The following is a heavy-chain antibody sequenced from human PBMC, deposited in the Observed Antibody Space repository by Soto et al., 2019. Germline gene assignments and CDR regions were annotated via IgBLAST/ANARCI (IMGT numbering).Heavy chain of an antibody. D-gene: IGHD3-22*01. CDR1: GYTLTEFS. Sequence: GASVKVSCKVSGYTLTEFSIHGGGQPPGKGFEWMGGFDPEDGETIYAQKFQGRVTMTEDTSTDTAYMELSSLRSEDTAVYYCATDRVDSSGYQRHHWFDPWGQGTLVTAPQ. V-gene: IGHV1-24*01. CDR3: ATDRVDSSGYQRHHWFDP. J-gene: IGHJ5*02. CDR2: FDPEDGET.